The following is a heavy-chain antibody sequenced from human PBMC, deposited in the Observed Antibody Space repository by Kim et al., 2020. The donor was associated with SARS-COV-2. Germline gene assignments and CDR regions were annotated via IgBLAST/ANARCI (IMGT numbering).Heavy chain of an antibody. Sequence: ASVKVSCQASGYTFTDYYIHWVRQAPGQGLEWMGWINPNSGGTNYPQKFQGRVTMTRDTSITTAYMELSSLRSDDTAVYYCARRKQVVSYYYYYGMDVWGQGATVTVSS. D-gene: IGHD2-15*01. CDR3: ARRKQVVSYYYYYGMDV. V-gene: IGHV1-2*02. J-gene: IGHJ6*02. CDR1: GYTFTDYY. CDR2: INPNSGGT.